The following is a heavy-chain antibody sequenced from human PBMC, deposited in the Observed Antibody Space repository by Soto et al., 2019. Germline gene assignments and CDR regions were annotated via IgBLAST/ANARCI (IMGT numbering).Heavy chain of an antibody. V-gene: IGHV1-8*01. Sequence: QVQLVQSGAEVKKPGASVKVSCKASGYTFTSYDINWVRQATGQGLEWMGWMNPNSGNTGHAQKFQGRVTMTGHTSISKADMERSSRRSENTAVADCARGPWWGQCLVRSPGGDYWGQGTLVTVSS. D-gene: IGHD6-19*01. J-gene: IGHJ4*02. CDR3: ARGPWWGQCLVRSPGGDY. CDR1: GYTFTSYD. CDR2: MNPNSGNT.